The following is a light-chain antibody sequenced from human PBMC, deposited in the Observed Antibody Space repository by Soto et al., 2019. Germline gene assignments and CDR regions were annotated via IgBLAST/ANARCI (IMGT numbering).Light chain of an antibody. CDR1: ISDVGGYNY. V-gene: IGLV2-14*01. Sequence: QSVLTQPASLSGSPGQSITISCTGTISDVGGYNYVSWYQYHPGKAPKLMIHDVSNRPSGISNRFSGSKSGNTASLTISGLQAEDEADYYCSSFTISRNTVIFGGGTKVNVL. CDR2: DVS. J-gene: IGLJ2*01. CDR3: SSFTISRNTVI.